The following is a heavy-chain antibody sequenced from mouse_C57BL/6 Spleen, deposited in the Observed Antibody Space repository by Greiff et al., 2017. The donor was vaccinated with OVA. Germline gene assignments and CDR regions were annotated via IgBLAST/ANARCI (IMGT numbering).Heavy chain of an antibody. V-gene: IGHV14-4*01. J-gene: IGHJ2*01. CDR3: TTLPYFDY. D-gene: IGHD5-5*01. CDR1: GFNIKDDY. CDR2: IDPENGDT. Sequence: EVKLMESGAELVRPGASVKLSCTASGFNIKDDYMHWVKQRPEQGLEWIGWIDPENGDTEYASKFQGKATITADTSSNTAYLQLSSLTSEDTAVYYCTTLPYFDYWGQGTTLTVSS.